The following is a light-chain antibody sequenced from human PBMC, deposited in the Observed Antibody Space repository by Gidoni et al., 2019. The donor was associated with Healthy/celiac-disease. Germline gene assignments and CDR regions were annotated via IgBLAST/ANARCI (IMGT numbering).Light chain of an antibody. J-gene: IGKJ2*01. CDR3: QQYNNWPPYT. V-gene: IGKV3-15*01. CDR2: GAS. CDR1: QSVSSN. Sequence: EIGITHSPATLSVSPGERATLSCRASQSVSSNLAWYQQKPGQAPRLLIYGASTRATGIPARFSGSGSGTEFTLTISSLQSEDFAVYYCQQYNNWPPYTFGQGTKLEIK.